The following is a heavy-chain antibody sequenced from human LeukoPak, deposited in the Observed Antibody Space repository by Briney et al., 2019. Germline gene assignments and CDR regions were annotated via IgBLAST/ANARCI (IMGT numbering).Heavy chain of an antibody. Sequence: KPSETLSLTCTVSGDSFTSTDGFWGWIRQPPGKGLEWIGSINYSGKTYYNPSLKSRVIISVDTSKNQVSLRLSSVTAADTAVYYCARSSYSSGRYGGLDVWGQGTTVTVSS. CDR3: ARSSYSSGRYGGLDV. J-gene: IGHJ6*02. V-gene: IGHV4-39*01. CDR2: INYSGKT. D-gene: IGHD3-22*01. CDR1: GDSFTSTDGF.